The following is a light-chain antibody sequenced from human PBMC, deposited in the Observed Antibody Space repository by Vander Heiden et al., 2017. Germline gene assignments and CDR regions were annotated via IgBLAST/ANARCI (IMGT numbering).Light chain of an antibody. CDR1: NMGSNS. V-gene: IGLV3-21*02. CDR2: DDS. J-gene: IGLJ3*02. Sequence: YVLTQSPSVSVAPGQTARLTCGGDNMGSNSVHWYQQRPGQAPVLVVYDDSGRPSGIPERFSGSNSGNTATLTISRVEAGDEADYYCQVWDTSSDHEGVFGGGTKLTVL. CDR3: QVWDTSSDHEGV.